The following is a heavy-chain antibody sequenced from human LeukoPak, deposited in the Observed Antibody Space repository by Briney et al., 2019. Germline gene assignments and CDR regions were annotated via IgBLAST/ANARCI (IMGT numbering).Heavy chain of an antibody. D-gene: IGHD3-16*01. V-gene: IGHV4-30-2*01. CDR2: IYHSGST. J-gene: IGHJ5*02. Sequence: SETLSLTCAVSGGSISSGGYSWSWIRQPPGKGLEWIGYIYHSGSTYYNPSLKSRVTISVDRSKNQFPLKLSSVTAADTAVYYCASLFQGGLFDPWGQGTLVTVSS. CDR1: GGSISSGGYS. CDR3: ASLFQGGLFDP.